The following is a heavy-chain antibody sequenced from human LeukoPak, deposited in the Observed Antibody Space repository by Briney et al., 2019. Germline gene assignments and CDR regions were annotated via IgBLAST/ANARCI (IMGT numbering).Heavy chain of an antibody. D-gene: IGHD5-18*01. J-gene: IGHJ4*02. V-gene: IGHV3-33*01. CDR1: GFTFSSYG. Sequence: PGGSLRLSCAASGFTFSSYGMHWVRQAPGKGLGWVAVIWYDGSNKYYADSVKGRFTISRDNSKNTLYLQMNSLRAEDTAVYYCARVTSRYSYGSHPPDYWGQGTLVTVSS. CDR2: IWYDGSNK. CDR3: ARVTSRYSYGSHPPDY.